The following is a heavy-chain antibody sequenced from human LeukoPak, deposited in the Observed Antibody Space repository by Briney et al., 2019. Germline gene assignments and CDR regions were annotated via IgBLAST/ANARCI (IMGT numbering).Heavy chain of an antibody. CDR1: GFTVSSNY. V-gene: IGHV3-66*02. CDR3: ARAPYDSGGYPYYYYYMDV. D-gene: IGHD3-22*01. Sequence: GGSLRLSCAASGFTVSSNYMSWVRQAPGKGLERVSVIYSGGSTYYADSVKGRFTISRDNSKNTLYLQMNSLRAEDTAVYYCARAPYDSGGYPYYYYYMDVWGKGTTVTVSS. J-gene: IGHJ6*03. CDR2: IYSGGST.